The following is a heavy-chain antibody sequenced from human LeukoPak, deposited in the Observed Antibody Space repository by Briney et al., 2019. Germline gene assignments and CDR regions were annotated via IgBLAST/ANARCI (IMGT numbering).Heavy chain of an antibody. J-gene: IGHJ4*02. Sequence: PSETLSLTCAVYDGSFSGYYWSWIRQPPGKGLEWIGEINHSGSTNYNPSLKSRVTISLDTSKSQFSLKVRYVTAADTAVYYCARRGIAVAGTGFDYWGQGTLVTVSS. CDR2: INHSGST. CDR3: ARRGIAVAGTGFDY. V-gene: IGHV4-34*01. CDR1: DGSFSGYY. D-gene: IGHD6-19*01.